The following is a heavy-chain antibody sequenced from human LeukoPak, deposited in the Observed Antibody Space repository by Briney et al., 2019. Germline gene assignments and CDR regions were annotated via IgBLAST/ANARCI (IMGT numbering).Heavy chain of an antibody. V-gene: IGHV3-48*01. CDR1: GFTFSSYS. D-gene: IGHD3-22*01. CDR3: ARVPGYYDSSGLFDY. Sequence: GGSLRLSCAASGFTFSSYSMNWVRQAPGKGLEWVSYISSSSSTIYYAGSVKGRFTISRDNAKNSLYLQMNSLRAEDTAVYYCARVPGYYDSSGLFDYWGQGTLVAVPS. J-gene: IGHJ4*02. CDR2: ISSSSSTI.